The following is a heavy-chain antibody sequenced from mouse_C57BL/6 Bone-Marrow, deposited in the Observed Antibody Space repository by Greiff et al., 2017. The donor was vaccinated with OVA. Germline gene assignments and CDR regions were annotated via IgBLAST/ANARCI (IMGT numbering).Heavy chain of an antibody. CDR2: ISSGSSTI. Sequence: EVKLMESGGGLVKPGGSLKLSCAASGFTFSDYGMHWVRQAPEKGLEWVAYISSGSSTIYYADTVKGRFTISRDNAKNTLFLQMTSLRSEDTAMYYCARNYYGSSWYFDVWGTGTTVTVSS. J-gene: IGHJ1*03. CDR1: GFTFSDYG. V-gene: IGHV5-17*01. D-gene: IGHD1-1*01. CDR3: ARNYYGSSWYFDV.